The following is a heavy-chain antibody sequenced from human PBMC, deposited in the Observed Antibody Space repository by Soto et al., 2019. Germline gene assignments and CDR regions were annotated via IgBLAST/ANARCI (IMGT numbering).Heavy chain of an antibody. CDR1: GGSISSYY. Sequence: SETLSLTCTDSGGSISSYYWSWIRQPPGKGLEWIGYIYYSGSTNYNPSLKSRVTISVDTSKNQFSLKLSSVTAADTAVYYCARVETFYYYYYMDVWGKGTTVT. J-gene: IGHJ6*03. V-gene: IGHV4-59*01. CDR2: IYYSGST. CDR3: ARVETFYYYYYMDV.